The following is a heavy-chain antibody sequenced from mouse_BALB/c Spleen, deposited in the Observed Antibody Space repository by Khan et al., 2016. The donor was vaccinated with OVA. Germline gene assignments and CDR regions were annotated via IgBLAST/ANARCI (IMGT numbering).Heavy chain of an antibody. CDR3: ARHNYGPVAY. CDR1: GFTFSTYA. Sequence: EVQLQESGGDLVKPGGSLKLSCAASGFTFSTYAMSWVRQTPDKRLEWVATINTGGDYIYYPDSVKGRFTISRDNAKNTLYLQMSSLRSEDTAMDYCARHNYGPVAYWGQGTLVTVSA. D-gene: IGHD1-1*01. V-gene: IGHV5-6*01. CDR2: INTGGDYI. J-gene: IGHJ3*01.